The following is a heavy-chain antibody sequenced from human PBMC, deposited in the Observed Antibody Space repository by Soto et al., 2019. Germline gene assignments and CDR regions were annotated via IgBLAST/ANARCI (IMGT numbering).Heavy chain of an antibody. CDR2: ISYEGSNK. Sequence: QVQLVESGGGVVQPGRSLRLSCAASGFPFSSYGMHWVRQAPGKGLEWVAVISYEGSNKYYADSVKGRFTISRDNSKNTLYLQMNSLRAEDTAVYYCASLLPLKHIVGATLGSFDAFDIWGQGTMVTVSS. CDR1: GFPFSSYG. V-gene: IGHV3-30*03. J-gene: IGHJ3*02. D-gene: IGHD1-26*01. CDR3: ASLLPLKHIVGATLGSFDAFDI.